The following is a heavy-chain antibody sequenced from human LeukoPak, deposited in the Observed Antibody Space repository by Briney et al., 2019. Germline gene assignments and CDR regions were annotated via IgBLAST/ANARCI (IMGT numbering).Heavy chain of an antibody. J-gene: IGHJ3*02. CDR2: IYSGGST. V-gene: IGHV3-53*01. D-gene: IGHD2-2*01. Sequence: GGSLRLSCAASGFTVSSNYMSWVRQAPGKGLEGVSVIYSGGSTYYADSVKGRFTISRDNSKNTLYLQMNSLRAEDTAVYYCARDRVVPAAPGRAFDIWGQGTMVTVSS. CDR1: GFTVSSNY. CDR3: ARDRVVPAAPGRAFDI.